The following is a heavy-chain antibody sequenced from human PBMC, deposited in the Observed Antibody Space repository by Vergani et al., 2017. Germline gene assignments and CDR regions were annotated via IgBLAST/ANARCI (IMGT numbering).Heavy chain of an antibody. D-gene: IGHD6-6*01. V-gene: IGHV3-23*01. Sequence: EVQLLESGGGLVQPGGSLRLSCAASGFTFSSYAMSWVRQAPGKGLEWVSAISGSGGSTSYAYSVKGRFTIARDNSKTTPYLQMKSMRAEDTAVYYCAKESPAGYGSSYFFDYWGQGTLVTVSS. CDR1: GFTFSSYA. CDR2: ISGSGGST. CDR3: AKESPAGYGSSYFFDY. J-gene: IGHJ4*02.